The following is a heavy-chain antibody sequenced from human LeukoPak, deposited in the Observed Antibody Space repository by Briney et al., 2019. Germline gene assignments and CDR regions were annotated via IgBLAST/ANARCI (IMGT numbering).Heavy chain of an antibody. CDR2: INAGNGNT. CDR1: GYTFTIYA. J-gene: IGHJ4*02. Sequence: VASVTVSCTASGYTFTIYAMHWVRQAPGQRLEWMGWINAGNGNTKYSQKFQGRATITRDTSASTAYMELSSLRSEDTAVYYCAGIMAGTEFDYWGQGTLVTVSS. CDR3: AGIMAGTEFDY. D-gene: IGHD6-19*01. V-gene: IGHV1-3*01.